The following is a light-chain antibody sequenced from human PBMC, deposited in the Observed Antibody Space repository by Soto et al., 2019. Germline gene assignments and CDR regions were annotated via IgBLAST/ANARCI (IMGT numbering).Light chain of an antibody. J-gene: IGKJ3*01. CDR3: QHVNSYTRT. Sequence: DIQLTQSPVFLSASVGDRVTITCRASQAITNKLAWYQQKPGKPPRLLIYQQSTLQSGVPSRFSGSKSGTQFTITIDSLEHEDFATYHCQHVNSYTRTFG. CDR2: QQS. CDR1: QAITNK. V-gene: IGKV1-9*01.